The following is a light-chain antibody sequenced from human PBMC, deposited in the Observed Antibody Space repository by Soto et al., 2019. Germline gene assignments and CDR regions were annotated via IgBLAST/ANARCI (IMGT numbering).Light chain of an antibody. CDR2: GAS. CDR1: QSVSSN. Sequence: EIVMTQSPATLSVSPGERATLSCRASQSVSSNLAWYQQKPGQAPRLLIYGASTRATGIPARFSGSGSGTEFALTIRILQSEDFAAYYCQQYNNWPPYTFGQGTKLQIK. V-gene: IGKV3-15*01. CDR3: QQYNNWPPYT. J-gene: IGKJ2*01.